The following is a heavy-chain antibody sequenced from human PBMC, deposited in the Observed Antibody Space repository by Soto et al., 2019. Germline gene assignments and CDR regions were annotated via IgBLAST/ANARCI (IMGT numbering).Heavy chain of an antibody. CDR3: AKDQHDSSGYQFDN. D-gene: IGHD3-22*01. CDR1: GFTFSSYA. J-gene: IGHJ4*01. Sequence: AGGSLRLSCAASGFTFSSYAINWGRPAPGKGPEWGSAISGSGGITYYADSVKGRFTISRDNSKNTLYLQMYSLRAEDTAVYYCAKDQHDSSGYQFDNWGQGTLVTVSS. V-gene: IGHV3-23*01. CDR2: ISGSGGIT.